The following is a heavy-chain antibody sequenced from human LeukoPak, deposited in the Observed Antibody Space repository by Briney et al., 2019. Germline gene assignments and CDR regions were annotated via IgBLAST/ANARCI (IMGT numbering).Heavy chain of an antibody. CDR1: GFTVSSNY. CDR2: IYSGGRT. V-gene: IGHV3-66*01. J-gene: IGHJ4*02. CDR3: TRETSSGYYLGY. D-gene: IGHD3-22*01. Sequence: QAGGSLRLSCAASGFTVSSNYMSWVRQAPGKGPEWVSVIYSGGRTYYADSVKGRFTISRDNSKNTVFLQMDSLRAEDTAVYYWTRETSSGYYLGYWGQGTLVTVSS.